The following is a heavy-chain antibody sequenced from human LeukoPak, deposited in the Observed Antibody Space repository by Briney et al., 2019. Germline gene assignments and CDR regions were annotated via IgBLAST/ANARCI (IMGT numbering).Heavy chain of an antibody. Sequence: MASETLSLTCTVSGGSLSRYYWSWIRQPAGKGLEWIGRIYTSGSTNYNPSLKSRVTMSVDTSKNQFSLKLNSVTAADTAVYYCVRVPNWSEVHNWLDPWGQGTLVTVSS. D-gene: IGHD1-1*01. CDR1: GGSLSRYY. J-gene: IGHJ5*02. CDR3: VRVPNWSEVHNWLDP. V-gene: IGHV4-4*07. CDR2: IYTSGST.